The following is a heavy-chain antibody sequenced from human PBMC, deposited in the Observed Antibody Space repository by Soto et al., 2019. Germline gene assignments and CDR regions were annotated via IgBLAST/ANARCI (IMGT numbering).Heavy chain of an antibody. CDR3: ARDRPPGSLYGMDA. J-gene: IGHJ6*02. CDR1: GYIFTTYG. Sequence: QIQLVQSGGEVEIPGASVTVSCEASGYIFTTYGLSWVRQTPAHGLEWMGWSSADSGYTQYAQFLQGRVTMTRDTSTNTGYMQLRDLTSDDTGIYYCARDRPPGSLYGMDAWGQGTAVTVSS. CDR2: SSADSGYT. D-gene: IGHD6-6*01. V-gene: IGHV1-18*01.